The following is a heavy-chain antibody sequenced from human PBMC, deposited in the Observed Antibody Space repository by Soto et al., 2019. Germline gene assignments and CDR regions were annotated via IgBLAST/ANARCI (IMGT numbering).Heavy chain of an antibody. J-gene: IGHJ4*02. D-gene: IGHD6-19*01. CDR3: ARTLYSSGLQPY. Sequence: EVQLVESGGGLVQPGGSLRLSCAASGFTFSYYWMHWVRQAPGKGPVYISRINSDGSSRTYADSVKGRFTISRDNAKNTLYLQMNSLRDEDTAVYCCARTLYSSGLQPYWGQGTLVTVSS. CDR2: INSDGSSR. V-gene: IGHV3-74*03. CDR1: GFTFSYYW.